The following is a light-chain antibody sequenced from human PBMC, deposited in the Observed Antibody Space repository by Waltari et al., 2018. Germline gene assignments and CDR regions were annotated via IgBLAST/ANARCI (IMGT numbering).Light chain of an antibody. Sequence: EIVMTQSPATLSVSPGERATLSCRASQTVSIDLVWYQHRPGQAPRLLIYGASSRATGVPDRFSGSGSGTDFTLTISSLQPEDAAIYYCQQYNKWPTFGGVTKVEIK. V-gene: IGKV3-15*01. CDR2: GAS. CDR3: QQYNKWPT. J-gene: IGKJ4*01. CDR1: QTVSID.